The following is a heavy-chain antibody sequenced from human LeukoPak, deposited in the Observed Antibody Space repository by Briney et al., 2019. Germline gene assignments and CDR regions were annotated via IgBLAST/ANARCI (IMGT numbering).Heavy chain of an antibody. J-gene: IGHJ4*02. Sequence: SETLSLTCTVSGGSISSSGYYWGWIRQPPGQGLEWLGTIDYSGTTYHDPSLKSRVTISIDTSKNHFSLKLNSVTAADTAVYYCTRDSGSWTVDYWGQGTLVTVSS. CDR3: TRDSGSWTVDY. D-gene: IGHD1-26*01. CDR1: GGSISSSGYY. V-gene: IGHV4-39*02. CDR2: IDYSGTT.